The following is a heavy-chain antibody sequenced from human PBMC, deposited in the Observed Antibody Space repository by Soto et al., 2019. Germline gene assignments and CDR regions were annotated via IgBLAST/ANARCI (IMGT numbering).Heavy chain of an antibody. Sequence: QVQLQESGPGLVKPSETLSLTCTVSGGSVSSGSYYWSWIRQSPGKGLEWIGYIYYSGSTNYNPSLKSRVTISVDTSKNQFSLKLSSVTAADTAVYYCARGGRYFGLLQRRNWFDPWGQGTLVTVSS. CDR1: GGSVSSGSYY. V-gene: IGHV4-61*01. J-gene: IGHJ5*02. CDR2: IYYSGST. D-gene: IGHD3-9*01. CDR3: ARGGRYFGLLQRRNWFDP.